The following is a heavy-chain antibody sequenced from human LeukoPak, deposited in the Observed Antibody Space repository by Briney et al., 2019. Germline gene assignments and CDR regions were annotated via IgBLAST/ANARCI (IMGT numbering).Heavy chain of an antibody. CDR1: GFTFSSYA. V-gene: IGHV3-64D*06. D-gene: IGHD3-9*01. J-gene: IGHJ4*02. CDR2: ISSNGGST. CDR3: VKDTSPPLRYFDWLLIFDY. Sequence: GGPLRLSCSASGFTFSSYAMHWVRQAPGKGLEYVSAISSNGGSTYYADSVKGRFTISRDNSKNTLYLQMSSLRAEDTAVYYCVKDTSPPLRYFDWLLIFDYWGQGTLVTVSS.